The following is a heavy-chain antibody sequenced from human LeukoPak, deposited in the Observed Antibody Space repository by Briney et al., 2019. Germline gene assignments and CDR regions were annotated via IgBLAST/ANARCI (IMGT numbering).Heavy chain of an antibody. CDR1: GFTFTSSA. CDR2: IVVGSGNT. Sequence: SVKVSCKASGFTFTSSAMQWVRQARGQRLEWIGWIVVGSGNTNYAQKFQERVTITRDMSTSTAFMELSSLRSEDTAVYYCAALEGYCSGGSCQYYFDYWGQGTLVTVSS. V-gene: IGHV1-58*02. CDR3: AALEGYCSGGSCQYYFDY. J-gene: IGHJ4*02. D-gene: IGHD2-15*01.